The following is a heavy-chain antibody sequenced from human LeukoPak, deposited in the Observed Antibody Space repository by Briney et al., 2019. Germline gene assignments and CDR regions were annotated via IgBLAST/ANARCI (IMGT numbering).Heavy chain of an antibody. D-gene: IGHD3-10*01. CDR2: VSFDGSYK. CDR1: RFTFSTYA. Sequence: GGSLRLSCAASRFTFSTYALHWVRQAPGKGLERVAVVSFDGSYKYYGDSVKGRFTISRDNSKNTLYLQMNSLRAEDTAVYYCAKDYGAYFYGMDVWGQGATVTVSS. J-gene: IGHJ6*02. V-gene: IGHV3-30*18. CDR3: AKDYGAYFYGMDV.